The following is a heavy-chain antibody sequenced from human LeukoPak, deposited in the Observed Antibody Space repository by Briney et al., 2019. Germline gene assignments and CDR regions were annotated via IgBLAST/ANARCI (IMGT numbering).Heavy chain of an antibody. CDR3: ARRGFDYYYGMDV. Sequence: GESLKISCKGSGYIFTSYWIGWVRQMPGKGLEWMGIIYPGDSDTRYSPSFQGQVTISADKSISTAYLQWSSLKASDTAMYYCARRGFDYYYGMDVWGQGTTVTVSS. D-gene: IGHD3-10*01. CDR2: IYPGDSDT. V-gene: IGHV5-51*01. J-gene: IGHJ6*02. CDR1: GYIFTSYW.